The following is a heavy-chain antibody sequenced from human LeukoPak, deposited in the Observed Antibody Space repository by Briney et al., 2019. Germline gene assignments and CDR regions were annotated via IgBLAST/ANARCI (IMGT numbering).Heavy chain of an antibody. V-gene: IGHV1-69*04. CDR3: ARDGLGYYYDG. CDR1: GGTFISYA. J-gene: IGHJ3*01. Sequence: GASVKVSCKASGGTFISYAISWVRQAPGQGLEWMGRIIPILGIANYAQKFQGRVTITADKSTSTAYMELSSLRSEDTAVYYCARDGLGYYYDGWGQGTMVTVSS. CDR2: IIPILGIA. D-gene: IGHD3-10*01.